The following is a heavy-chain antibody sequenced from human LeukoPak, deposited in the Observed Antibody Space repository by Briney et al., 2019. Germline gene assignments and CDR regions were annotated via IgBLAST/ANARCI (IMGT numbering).Heavy chain of an antibody. V-gene: IGHV3-21*01. CDR3: ARVTTEQYFALDFDY. CDR2: IGSTGNYI. J-gene: IGHJ4*02. D-gene: IGHD3-9*01. CDR1: GFTFSIYP. Sequence: PGGSLRLSCAASGFTFSIYPMHWVRQAPGKGLEWVSSIGSTGNYIYYADSVKGRFTISRDNAKNSLYLQMNSLRAEDTAVYYCARVTTEQYFALDFDYWGQGTLATVSS.